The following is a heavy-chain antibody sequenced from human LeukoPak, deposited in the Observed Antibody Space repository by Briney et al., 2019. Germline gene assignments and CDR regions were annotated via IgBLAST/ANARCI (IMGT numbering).Heavy chain of an antibody. J-gene: IGHJ4*02. Sequence: GGSLRLSCAASGXTVSSSYISWVRQAPGKGLEWVSVMYSGGNTYYADSVKGRFTISRDKSKNALYLQMNSLRAEDTAVYHCARVQAVFQNFDYWGQGTLVTVSS. CDR1: GXTVSSSY. CDR3: ARVQAVFQNFDY. V-gene: IGHV3-66*01. CDR2: MYSGGNT.